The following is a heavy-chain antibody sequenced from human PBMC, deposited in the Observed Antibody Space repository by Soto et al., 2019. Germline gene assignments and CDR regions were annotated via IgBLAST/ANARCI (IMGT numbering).Heavy chain of an antibody. CDR1: GFTFTSSA. J-gene: IGHJ4*02. D-gene: IGHD3-9*01. CDR2: IVVGSGNT. Sequence: SVKVSCKASGFTFTSSAMQWVRQARGQRHDWIGWIVVGSGNTNYAQKFQERVTITRDMSTSTAYMELSSLRSEDTAVYYCAAASDFYDILTGSPGTFDYWGQGTLVTVSS. V-gene: IGHV1-58*02. CDR3: AAASDFYDILTGSPGTFDY.